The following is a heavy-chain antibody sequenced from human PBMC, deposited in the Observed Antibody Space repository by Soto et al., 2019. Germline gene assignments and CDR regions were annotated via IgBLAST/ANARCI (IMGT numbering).Heavy chain of an antibody. Sequence: GGSLRLSCAASGFTFSSYGMHWVRQAQGKGLEWVAVIWYDGSNKYYADSVKGRFTISRDNSKNTLYLQMNSLRAEDTAVYYCARAKKLELLSYYYGMDVWGQGTTATVSS. J-gene: IGHJ6*02. CDR1: GFTFSSYG. CDR3: ARAKKLELLSYYYGMDV. CDR2: IWYDGSNK. D-gene: IGHD1-7*01. V-gene: IGHV3-33*01.